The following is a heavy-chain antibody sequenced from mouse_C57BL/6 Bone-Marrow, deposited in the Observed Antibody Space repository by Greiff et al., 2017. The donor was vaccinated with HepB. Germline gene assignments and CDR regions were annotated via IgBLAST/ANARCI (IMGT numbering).Heavy chain of an antibody. D-gene: IGHD1-1*01. CDR1: GYSFTGYY. J-gene: IGHJ2*01. CDR2: INPSTGGT. Sequence: VQLQQSGPELVKPGASVKISCKASGYSFTGYYMNWVKQSPEKSLEWIGEINPSTGGTTYNQKFKAKATLTVDKSSSTAYMQLKSLTSEDSAVYYCARNYYGSRRYFDYWGQGTTLTVSS. V-gene: IGHV1-42*01. CDR3: ARNYYGSRRYFDY.